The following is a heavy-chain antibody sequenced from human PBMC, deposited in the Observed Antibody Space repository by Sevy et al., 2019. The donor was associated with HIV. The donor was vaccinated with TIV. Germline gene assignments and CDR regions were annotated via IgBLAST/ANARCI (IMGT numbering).Heavy chain of an antibody. D-gene: IGHD1-1*01. CDR1: GFGFSGTW. Sequence: GGSLRLSCAASGFGFSGTWMNWVRQAPGKGLEWVAIISPEGSRIDYADSVKGRLIISSDNANSSVSLQMNSLRVEDMGVYYCAKERGWKAFDYWGQGALVTVSS. J-gene: IGHJ4*02. V-gene: IGHV3-7*04. CDR3: AKERGWKAFDY. CDR2: ISPEGSRI.